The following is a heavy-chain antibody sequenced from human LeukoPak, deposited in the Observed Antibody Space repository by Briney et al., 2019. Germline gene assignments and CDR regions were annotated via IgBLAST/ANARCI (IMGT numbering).Heavy chain of an antibody. CDR1: GGSISSYY. V-gene: IGHV4-59*01. J-gene: IGHJ4*02. CDR3: ARSGHSGYDPFDY. CDR2: IYYSGST. D-gene: IGHD5-12*01. Sequence: SETLSLTCTVSGGSISSYYWSWIRQPPGKGLEWIGYIYYSGSTNYNPSLKSRVTISVDTSKNQFSLKLSSVTAADTAVYYCARSGHSGYDPFDYWGQGTLVTVSS.